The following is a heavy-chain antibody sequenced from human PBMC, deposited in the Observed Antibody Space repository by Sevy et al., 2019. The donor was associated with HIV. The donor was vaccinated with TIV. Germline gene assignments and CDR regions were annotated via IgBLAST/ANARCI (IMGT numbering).Heavy chain of an antibody. CDR2: INTLSDTI. CDR1: GFTFRRNS. J-gene: IGHJ4*02. Sequence: GGSLRLSCTASGFTFRRNSMNWVRQAPGKGLEWLAYINTLSDTIKYADSVKGRFTISIDNAKNSLYLQMNSLRVEDTAVYYCARDASVAAYYFDFWGQGTLVTVSS. CDR3: ARDASVAAYYFDF. V-gene: IGHV3-48*01. D-gene: IGHD6-19*01.